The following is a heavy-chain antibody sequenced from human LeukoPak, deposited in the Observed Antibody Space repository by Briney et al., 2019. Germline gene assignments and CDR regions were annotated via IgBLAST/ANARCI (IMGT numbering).Heavy chain of an antibody. CDR1: GDTFTSYY. D-gene: IGHD3-10*01. CDR2: INPSGGST. CDR3: ARDRGITMVRGADYYYYYMDV. V-gene: IGHV1-46*01. J-gene: IGHJ6*03. Sequence: ASVKVSCKASGDTFTSYYMHWVRQAPGQGLEWMGIINPSGGSTSYAQKFQGRVTMTRDMSTSTVYMELSSLRSEDTAVYYCARDRGITMVRGADYYYYYMDVWGKGTTVTASS.